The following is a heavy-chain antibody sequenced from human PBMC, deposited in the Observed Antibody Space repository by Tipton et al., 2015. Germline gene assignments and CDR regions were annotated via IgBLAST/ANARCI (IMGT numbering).Heavy chain of an antibody. J-gene: IGHJ6*02. V-gene: IGHV4-59*11. CDR1: GGSIGSHF. Sequence: TLSLTCTVSGGSIGSHFWSWIRQPPGKGLEWIGHTHYTGNTNYNPSLKSRVTISLDTSKNQVSLKLSSVTAADTAVYYCASGHGDYVNGMDVWGQGTTVPVSS. CDR2: THYTGNT. CDR3: ASGHGDYVNGMDV. D-gene: IGHD4-17*01.